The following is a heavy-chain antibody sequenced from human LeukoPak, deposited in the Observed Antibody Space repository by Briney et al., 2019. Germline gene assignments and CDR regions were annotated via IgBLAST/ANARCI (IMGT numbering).Heavy chain of an antibody. Sequence: SETLSLTCTVSGVSISSGDYHWSWIRQPPGKGLEWIGYIYYSGNTYYNPSLKSRVTISVDSSKNQVSLRLTSVTAPDTAVYYCARHYDYIWGNYRSDAFDIWGQGTMVTVSS. J-gene: IGHJ3*02. D-gene: IGHD3-16*02. CDR1: GVSISSGDYH. CDR3: ARHYDYIWGNYRSDAFDI. CDR2: IYYSGNT. V-gene: IGHV4-30-4*01.